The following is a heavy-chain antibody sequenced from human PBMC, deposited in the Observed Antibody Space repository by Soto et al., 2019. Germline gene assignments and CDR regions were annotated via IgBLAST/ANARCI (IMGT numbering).Heavy chain of an antibody. V-gene: IGHV3-33*08. CDR1: GFSFSSNS. J-gene: IGHJ4*02. CDR2: IWYDGSNK. CDR3: ARDYDSSGYPRYYFDY. D-gene: IGHD3-22*01. Sequence: GGSLRLSCKASGFSFSSNSMGWLRQAPGKGLEWVAVIWYDGSNKYYADSVKGRFTISRDNSKNTLYLQMNSLRAEDTAVYYCARDYDSSGYPRYYFDYWGQGTLVTVSS.